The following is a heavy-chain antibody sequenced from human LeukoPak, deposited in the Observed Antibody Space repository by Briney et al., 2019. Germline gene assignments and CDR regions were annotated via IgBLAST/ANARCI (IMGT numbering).Heavy chain of an antibody. CDR2: INPSSNAA. Sequence: GASVKVSCKTSGYTFSDYTIHWVRQAPGQGLEWMGWINPSSNAANYAQRFEGRVSLTRDTSISTADMVLTSLTSDDTGVYYCARSRELLDFDNWGQGTLVSVSS. J-gene: IGHJ4*02. D-gene: IGHD3-10*01. CDR1: GYTFSDYT. V-gene: IGHV1-2*02. CDR3: ARSRELLDFDN.